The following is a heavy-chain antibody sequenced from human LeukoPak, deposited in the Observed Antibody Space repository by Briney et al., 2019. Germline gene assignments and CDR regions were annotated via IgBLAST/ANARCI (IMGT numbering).Heavy chain of an antibody. V-gene: IGHV4-39*01. Sequence: MPSETLSLTCTVSGGSISSSSYYWGWIRQPPGKWLEWIGSIYYSGSTYYNPSLKSRVTISVDTSKNQFSLKLSSVTAADTAVYYCARLTDYYGSGSYSPDYWGQGILVTVSS. CDR2: IYYSGST. J-gene: IGHJ4*02. D-gene: IGHD3-10*01. CDR3: ARLTDYYGSGSYSPDY. CDR1: GGSISSSSYY.